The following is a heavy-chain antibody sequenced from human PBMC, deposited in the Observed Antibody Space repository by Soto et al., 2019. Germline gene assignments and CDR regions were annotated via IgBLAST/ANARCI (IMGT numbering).Heavy chain of an antibody. J-gene: IGHJ4*02. CDR2: IDWDDDK. D-gene: IGHD1-1*01. CDR3: ARSYRNDGNFDX. Sequence: SGPTLVHPTQTLTLTCTFSGFSLSTSGMRVSWIRHPPVKALEWLARIDWDDDKFYSTSLKTRLTISKDTSKNQVVLTMTNMGPVDTATYYCARSYRNDGNFDXWGQGTLVTVSX. CDR1: GFSLSTSGMR. V-gene: IGHV2-70*04.